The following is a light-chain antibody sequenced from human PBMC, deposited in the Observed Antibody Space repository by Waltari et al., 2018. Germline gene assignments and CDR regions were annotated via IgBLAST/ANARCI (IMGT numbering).Light chain of an antibody. V-gene: IGKV3-20*01. J-gene: IGKJ5*01. CDR1: QSVGSSD. CDR2: ATS. Sequence: EIVLAQSPDTLSLSPGETATLSCRASQSVGSSDLIWYQQKPGQAPRLLIFATSYRATGIPDRFSGSVSWTDFTLTISRLEPEDVAIYYCQHYGISFPVTVGQGTRLEIK. CDR3: QHYGISFPVT.